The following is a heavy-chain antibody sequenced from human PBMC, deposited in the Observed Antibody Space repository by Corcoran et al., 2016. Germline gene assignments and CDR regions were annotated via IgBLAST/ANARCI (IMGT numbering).Heavy chain of an antibody. CDR3: ARWNGFSRGFDY. V-gene: IGHV1-3*01. CDR2: ITAVNAVT. D-gene: IGHD3-3*01. J-gene: IGHJ4*02. Sequence: QVQLVQSGAEVKKPGASVKVSCKASGYTFTDYAVNWVRQAPGQRLEWLGWITAVNAVTKYEQRFQGRFTITRDTSATTVHMELSGLTSGDTAVYYCARWNGFSRGFDYWGQGTLVTVSS. CDR1: GYTFTDYA.